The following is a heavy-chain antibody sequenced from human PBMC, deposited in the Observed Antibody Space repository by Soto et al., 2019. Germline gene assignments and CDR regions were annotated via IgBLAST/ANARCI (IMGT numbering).Heavy chain of an antibody. V-gene: IGHV3-23*01. CDR3: AKDKQTSTWYFDY. J-gene: IGHJ4*02. CDR1: GVTFSNYA. Sequence: GGSLRLSCAASGVTFSNYAMSWVRQAPGKGLEWVSAIGGSGHSTYYTDSVKGRFTISRDNSKNTLFLQMNSLRAEDTAVFYCAKDKQTSTWYFDYWGQGALVTVSS. D-gene: IGHD6-13*01. CDR2: IGGSGHST.